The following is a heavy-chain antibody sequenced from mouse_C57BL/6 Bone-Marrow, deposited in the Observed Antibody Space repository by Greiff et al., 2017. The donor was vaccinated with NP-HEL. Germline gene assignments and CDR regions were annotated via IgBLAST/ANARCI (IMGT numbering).Heavy chain of an antibody. CDR2: IRSKSSNYAT. Sequence: EVQVVESGGGLVQPKGSLKLSCAASGFTFNTYAMHWVRQAPGKGLEWVARIRSKSSNYATYYADSVKDRFTISRDDSQSMLYLQMNNLKTEDTAMYYCVRDEGSSYYYAMDYWGQGTSVTVSS. J-gene: IGHJ4*01. CDR3: VRDEGSSYYYAMDY. V-gene: IGHV10-3*01. D-gene: IGHD1-1*01. CDR1: GFTFNTYA.